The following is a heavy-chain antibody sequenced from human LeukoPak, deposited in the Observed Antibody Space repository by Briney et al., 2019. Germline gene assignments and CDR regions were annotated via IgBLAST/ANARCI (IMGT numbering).Heavy chain of an antibody. J-gene: IGHJ4*02. V-gene: IGHV3-15*01. Sequence: KPGGSLRLSCAASGFTFSTYAMNWVRQAPGKGLESVGRIKIETDGGTTDYAAPVKGRFTISRDDSKNTLYLQMNSLKTEDTAVYYCTTPQLWLRGALGYWGQGTLVTVTS. CDR2: IKIETDGGTT. D-gene: IGHD5-18*01. CDR1: GFTFSTYA. CDR3: TTPQLWLRGALGY.